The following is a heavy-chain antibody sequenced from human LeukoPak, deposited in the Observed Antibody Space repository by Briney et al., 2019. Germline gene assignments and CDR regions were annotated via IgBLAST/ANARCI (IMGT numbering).Heavy chain of an antibody. D-gene: IGHD3-9*01. V-gene: IGHV4-59*08. J-gene: IGHJ4*02. CDR1: GGSISSYY. CDR3: ARMYYDILTGYYYFDY. Sequence: PSGTLSLTCTVSGGSISSYYWSWIRQPPGKGLEWIGYIYYSGSTNYNPSLKSRVTISVDTSKNQFSLKLNSVTAADTAVYYCARMYYDILTGYYYFDYWGQGTLVTVSS. CDR2: IYYSGST.